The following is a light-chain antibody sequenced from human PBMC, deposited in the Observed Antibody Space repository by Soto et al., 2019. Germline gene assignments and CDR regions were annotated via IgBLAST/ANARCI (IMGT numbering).Light chain of an antibody. CDR3: SSYTSATTWV. Sequence: QSALTQPASVYQSPGQSITISCIGTSTDVGGYHHVSWYQQHPGKAPKVIISEVSNPPSGVSTRFSGSKSGNTASLTISGLQTEDEADYYCSSYTSATTWVFGGGTKLTVL. CDR1: STDVGGYHH. CDR2: EVS. V-gene: IGLV2-14*01. J-gene: IGLJ3*02.